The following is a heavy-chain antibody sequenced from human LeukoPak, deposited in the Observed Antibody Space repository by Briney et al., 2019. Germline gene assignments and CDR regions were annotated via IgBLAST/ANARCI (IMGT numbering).Heavy chain of an antibody. CDR3: ARDSAGNDY. CDR1: GFTFSTYW. V-gene: IGHV3-7*01. Sequence: GGSLRLSCAASGFTFSTYWMSWVRQAPGKGLEWVANIKQGGSEKYYVDSVKGRFTISRDNAKNSLYLQLDSLRAEDTAMYYCARDSAGNDYWGQGTLVTVSS. D-gene: IGHD6-13*01. J-gene: IGHJ4*02. CDR2: IKQGGSEK.